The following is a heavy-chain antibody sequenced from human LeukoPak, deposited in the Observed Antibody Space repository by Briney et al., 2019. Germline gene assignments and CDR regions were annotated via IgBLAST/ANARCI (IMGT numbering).Heavy chain of an antibody. CDR2: INRAGIST. CDR3: ARDIAAAVDY. Sequence: PGGSLRLSCTASGFTFSSYWMHWVRQVPGKGLVWVSRINRAGISTNYADSVKGRFTISRDNAKNTLDLQMNSRRAEDTAIYYCARDIAAAVDYWGQGTLVTVSS. V-gene: IGHV3-74*01. CDR1: GFTFSSYW. D-gene: IGHD6-13*01. J-gene: IGHJ4*02.